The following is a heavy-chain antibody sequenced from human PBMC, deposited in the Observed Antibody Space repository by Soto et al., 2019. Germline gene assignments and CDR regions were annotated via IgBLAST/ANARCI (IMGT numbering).Heavy chain of an antibody. CDR1: GFNFGPAY. V-gene: IGHV3-11*06. D-gene: IGHD2-21*01. CDR3: ANIPYGSITY. Sequence: PGGSLRLSCAASGFNFGPAYMIWMRQAPGKRLEWVSFISGGSDYTNYADSVRGRFTISRDNDKSSLYLQMNSLRADDTAVYYCANIPYGSITYWGQGA. CDR2: ISGGSDYT. J-gene: IGHJ4*02.